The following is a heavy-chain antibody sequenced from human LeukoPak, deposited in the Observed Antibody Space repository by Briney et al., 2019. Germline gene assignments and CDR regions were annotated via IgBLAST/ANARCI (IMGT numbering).Heavy chain of an antibody. CDR1: GGSVSSGTYY. J-gene: IGHJ3*02. Sequence: SETLSLTCTVSGGSVSSGTYYWSWIRQPPGKGLEWIGYIYYSTNYNPSLKSRVTISVDTSNNQFSLKLSSVTAADTAVYYCARSYGGHSVCGAFDIWGQGTMVTVSS. V-gene: IGHV4-61*01. D-gene: IGHD4-23*01. CDR3: ARSYGGHSVCGAFDI. CDR2: IYYST.